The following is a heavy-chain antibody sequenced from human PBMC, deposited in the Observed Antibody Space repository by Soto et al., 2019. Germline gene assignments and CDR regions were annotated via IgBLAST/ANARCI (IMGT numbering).Heavy chain of an antibody. CDR1: GYTFTSYG. CDR2: INAYNGNT. D-gene: IGHD5-18*01. Sequence: QVQLVQSGAEVKKPGASVKVSCKASGYTFTSYGISWVRQAPGQGLEWMGWINAYNGNTKYAQKLQGRVTMTTDTATSTSYIELRSLRSDATAVYCCARHQAMAQFDYWGQGTLVTVSS. J-gene: IGHJ4*02. CDR3: ARHQAMAQFDY. V-gene: IGHV1-18*01.